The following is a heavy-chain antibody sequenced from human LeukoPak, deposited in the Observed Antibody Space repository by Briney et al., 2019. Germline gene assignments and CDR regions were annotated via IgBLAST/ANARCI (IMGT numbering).Heavy chain of an antibody. CDR1: GGTLSNYN. CDR3: ARGGDSSGYYPFDY. Sequence: GASVKVSCKASGGTLSNYNLNWERQAPGQGLEWVGRIIPFLGTINYAQKLHGRVTISADTSTNTAYMELSSLRSEDTAVYYCARGGDSSGYYPFDYWGQGTLVTVSS. D-gene: IGHD3-22*01. J-gene: IGHJ4*02. CDR2: IIPFLGTI. V-gene: IGHV1-69*08.